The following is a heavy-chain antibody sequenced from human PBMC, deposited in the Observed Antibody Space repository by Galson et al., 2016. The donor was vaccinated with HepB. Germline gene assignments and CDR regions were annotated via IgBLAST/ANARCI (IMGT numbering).Heavy chain of an antibody. CDR2: INGANGNT. V-gene: IGHV1-3*01. Sequence: SVKVSCKASGYTFTTYDIHWVRQAPGQRLEWMGWINGANGNTKYSQKFQGRVTITRDTSETTAYMELSSLRSEDTAVYYCARNVLRYFDAFDMWGQGTMVTVSS. CDR1: GYTFTTYD. J-gene: IGHJ3*02. D-gene: IGHD3-9*01. CDR3: ARNVLRYFDAFDM.